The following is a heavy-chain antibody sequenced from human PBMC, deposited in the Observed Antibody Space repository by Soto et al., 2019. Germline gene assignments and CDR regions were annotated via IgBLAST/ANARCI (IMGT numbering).Heavy chain of an antibody. Sequence: GGSLRLSCAASGFTFSNAWMSWVRQAPGKGLEWVGRIKSKTDGGTTDYAAPVKGRFTISRDDSKNTLYLQMNSLKTEDTAVYYCTTAPARPPGYYYYYMDVWGKGTTVTVSS. CDR1: GFTFSNAW. V-gene: IGHV3-15*01. CDR2: IKSKTDGGTT. J-gene: IGHJ6*03. CDR3: TTAPARPPGYYYYYMDV. D-gene: IGHD6-6*01.